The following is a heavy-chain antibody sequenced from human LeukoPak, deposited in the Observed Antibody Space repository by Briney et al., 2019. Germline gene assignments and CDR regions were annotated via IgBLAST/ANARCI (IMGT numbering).Heavy chain of an antibody. CDR2: ISSNGGST. D-gene: IGHD3-16*01. CDR1: GFTFSSYA. Sequence: GGSLRLSCAASGFTFSSYAMHWVRQAPGKGLEYVSAISSNGGSTYYANSVKGRFTISRDNSKNTLYLQMGSLRAEDMAVYYCARGDSYVWGSYPVSYWGQGTLVTVSS. V-gene: IGHV3-64*01. J-gene: IGHJ4*02. CDR3: ARGDSYVWGSYPVSY.